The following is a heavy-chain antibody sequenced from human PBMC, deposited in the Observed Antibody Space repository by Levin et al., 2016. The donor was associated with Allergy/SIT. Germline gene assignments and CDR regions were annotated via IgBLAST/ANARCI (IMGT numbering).Heavy chain of an antibody. CDR3: GRGREWELPGDFYHGVDV. Sequence: ASVKVSCKASGYTFTSHGFSWVRQAPGQGLEWMGWISVYKGNTKYAQKFQGRVTMTTDTSTSTAYMELRSLTSDDTAVYYCGRGREWELPGDFYHGVDVWGQGTTVTVSS. V-gene: IGHV1-18*04. CDR2: ISVYKGNT. D-gene: IGHD1-26*01. J-gene: IGHJ6*02. CDR1: GYTFTSHG.